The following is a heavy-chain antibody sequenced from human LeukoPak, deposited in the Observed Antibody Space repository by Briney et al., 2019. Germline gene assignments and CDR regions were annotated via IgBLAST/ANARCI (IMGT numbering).Heavy chain of an antibody. Sequence: SVKASCKASGGTFSSYAISWVRQAPGQGLEWMGGIIPIFGTANYAQKFQGRVTITADESTSTAYMELSSLRSEDTAVYYCARDAAMAHSPFDYWGQGTLVTVSS. CDR2: IIPIFGTA. CDR1: GGTFSSYA. V-gene: IGHV1-69*13. CDR3: ARDAAMAHSPFDY. D-gene: IGHD5-18*01. J-gene: IGHJ4*02.